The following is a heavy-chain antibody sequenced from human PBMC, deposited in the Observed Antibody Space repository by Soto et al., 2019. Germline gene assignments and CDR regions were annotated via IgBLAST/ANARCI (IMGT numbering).Heavy chain of an antibody. Sequence: GGSPRLSCAASGFTFSNYGFHWVRQAPGKGLEWVAVIWYDGSKTYYVESVKGRFTISRDNSKNTLYLQMNSLRAEDTAVYCCARDLGSTNYYFDYWGLGTLVTVSS. V-gene: IGHV3-33*01. J-gene: IGHJ4*02. CDR2: IWYDGSKT. CDR3: ARDLGSTNYYFDY. D-gene: IGHD5-12*01. CDR1: GFTFSNYG.